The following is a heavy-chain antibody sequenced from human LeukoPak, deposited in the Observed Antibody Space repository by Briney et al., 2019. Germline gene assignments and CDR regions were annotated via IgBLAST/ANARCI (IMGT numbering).Heavy chain of an antibody. CDR3: ARSIIIVPNTSYYYYYMDV. J-gene: IGHJ6*02. CDR1: GYTFTIHA. Sequence: ASVKVSCTASGYTFTIHALHWVRQAPGESLEWMAWINGATGNTEYSQKFQARVTITRDTSASTAYMELSSLRSEDTAVYYCARSIIIVPNTSYYYYYMDVWGQGATVTVSS. CDR2: INGATGNT. V-gene: IGHV1-3*01. D-gene: IGHD2/OR15-2a*01.